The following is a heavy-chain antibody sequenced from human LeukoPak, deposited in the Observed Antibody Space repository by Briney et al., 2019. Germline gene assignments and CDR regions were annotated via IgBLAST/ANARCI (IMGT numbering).Heavy chain of an antibody. CDR1: GYTFNSYG. J-gene: IGHJ6*02. CDR2: VSAYSGNT. V-gene: IGHV1-18*01. D-gene: IGHD3-3*01. Sequence: ASAKVSCKASGYTFNSYGISWVRQAPGQGLEWMGWVSAYSGNTNYAQNLQGRVTMTTDTSTSTAYMELRSLRSDDTAVYYCARDDLYYDFWSGYYGDYYGMDVWGQGTTVTVSS. CDR3: ARDDLYYDFWSGYYGDYYGMDV.